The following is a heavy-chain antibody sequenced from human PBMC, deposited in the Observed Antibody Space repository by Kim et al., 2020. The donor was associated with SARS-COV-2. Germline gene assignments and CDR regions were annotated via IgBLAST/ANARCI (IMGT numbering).Heavy chain of an antibody. CDR1: GSSMNENY. CDR3: ARMYDYAPY. Sequence: SETLSLTCSVSGSSMNENYWSWIRQFPGKGLEWIGHMHYSGNTNYNPSLKSRVTMSLDTSRNQFSLKLRSVTAADTAVYYCARMYDYAPYWGQGAVVTVS. J-gene: IGHJ4*02. V-gene: IGHV4-59*13. D-gene: IGHD2-2*01. CDR2: MHYSGNT.